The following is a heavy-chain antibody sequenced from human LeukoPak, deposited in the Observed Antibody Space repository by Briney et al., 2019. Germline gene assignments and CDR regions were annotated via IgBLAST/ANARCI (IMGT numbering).Heavy chain of an antibody. J-gene: IGHJ4*02. CDR2: IYYSGST. V-gene: IGHV4-39*01. Sequence: PGGSLRLSCAASGFTVSSNYMTWIRQPPGKGLEWIGSIYYSGSTYYNPSLKSRVTISVDTSKNQFSLKLSSVTAADTAVYYCASQLAENDYWGQGTLVTVSS. D-gene: IGHD1-14*01. CDR3: ASQLAENDY. CDR1: GFTVSSNY.